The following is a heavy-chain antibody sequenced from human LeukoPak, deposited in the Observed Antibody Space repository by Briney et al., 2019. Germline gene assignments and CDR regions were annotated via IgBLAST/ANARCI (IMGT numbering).Heavy chain of an antibody. J-gene: IGHJ4*02. CDR3: ARCHGSGSYMNY. D-gene: IGHD3-10*01. CDR1: GFTFSSYW. CDR2: IKQDGSEK. Sequence: GSLRLSCAASGFTFSSYWMSWVRQAPGKGLEWVANIKQDGSEKYYVDSVKGRFTISGDNAKNSLYLQMNSLRAEDTAVYYCARCHGSGSYMNYWGQGTLVTVSS. V-gene: IGHV3-7*01.